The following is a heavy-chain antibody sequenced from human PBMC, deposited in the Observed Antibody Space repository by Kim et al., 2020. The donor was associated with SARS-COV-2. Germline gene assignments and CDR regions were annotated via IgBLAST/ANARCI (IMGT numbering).Heavy chain of an antibody. CDR2: ISYDGGNK. CDR3: AREGCFDP. J-gene: IGHJ5*02. Sequence: GGSLRLSCAASGFTFSSYAMHWVSQAPVKGLEWVAVISYDGGNKYYEDSVTGRFTISRDNSKNTLYLQMNSLRAEDTAVYYCAREGCFDPWGQGTLGTVS. V-gene: IGHV3-30-3*01. CDR1: GFTFSSYA.